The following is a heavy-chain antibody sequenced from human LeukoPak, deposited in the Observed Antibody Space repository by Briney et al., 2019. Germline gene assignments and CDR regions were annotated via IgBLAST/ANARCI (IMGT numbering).Heavy chain of an antibody. CDR1: GYTFTGYY. Sequence: GASVKVSCKASGYTFTGYYMHWVRQAPGQGLEWMGWINPYSGDTNCAQKFQGRVTMTRDTSISTAYMELSRLRSDDTAVYYCARGGSSGWYYFDYWGQGTLVTVSS. J-gene: IGHJ4*02. D-gene: IGHD6-19*01. CDR2: INPYSGDT. CDR3: ARGGSSGWYYFDY. V-gene: IGHV1-2*02.